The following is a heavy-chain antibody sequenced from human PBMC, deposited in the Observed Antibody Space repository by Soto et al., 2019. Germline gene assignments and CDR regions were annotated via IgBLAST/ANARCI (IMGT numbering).Heavy chain of an antibody. V-gene: IGHV1-69*13. CDR2: IIPIFGTA. Sequence: SVKASCKASGGTFSSYAISWVRQAPGQGLEWMGGIIPIFGTANYAQKFQGRVTITADESTSTAYMELSSLRSEDTAVYYCARDSLVSRQLDYSYYGMDVWGQGTTVTVSS. J-gene: IGHJ6*02. CDR1: GGTFSSYA. D-gene: IGHD6-6*01. CDR3: ARDSLVSRQLDYSYYGMDV.